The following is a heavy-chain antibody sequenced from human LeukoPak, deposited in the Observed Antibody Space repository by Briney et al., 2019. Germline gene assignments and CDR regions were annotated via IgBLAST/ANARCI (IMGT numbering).Heavy chain of an antibody. J-gene: IGHJ4*02. D-gene: IGHD3-10*01. Sequence: ASVKVSCKASGGTFSSYAISWVRQAPGQGLEWMGGIIPIFGTANYAQKFQGRVTITADESTSTAYMELSSLSSEDTAVYYCARLSPRGFHFDYWGQGTLVTVSS. CDR3: ARLSPRGFHFDY. CDR2: IIPIFGTA. V-gene: IGHV1-69*13. CDR1: GGTFSSYA.